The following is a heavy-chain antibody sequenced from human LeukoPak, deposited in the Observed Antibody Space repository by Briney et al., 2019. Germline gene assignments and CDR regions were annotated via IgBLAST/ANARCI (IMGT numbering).Heavy chain of an antibody. J-gene: IGHJ4*02. D-gene: IGHD6-13*01. CDR2: ISSSGSTI. CDR1: GFTFSDYY. Sequence: PGGSLRLSCAASGFTFSDYYMSWIRQAPGKGLEWVSYISSSGSTIYYADSVKGRFTISRDNAKNSLYLQMNSLRAEDTAVYYCARDARQQLVERFDYWGQGILVTVSS. CDR3: ARDARQQLVERFDY. V-gene: IGHV3-11*01.